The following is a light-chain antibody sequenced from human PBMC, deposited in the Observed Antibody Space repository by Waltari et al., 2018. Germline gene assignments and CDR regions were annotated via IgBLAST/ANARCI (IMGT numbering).Light chain of an antibody. Sequence: QSVLTQPPSVSGAPGQRVTISCTGSNSNLGAGYDVQWYQQLPGTAPKLLIYANTHRPSGAPDRFSGSKSGTSASLAITGLQAEDEADYYCQSYDTSLSGSRVFGGGTKLTVL. J-gene: IGLJ2*01. V-gene: IGLV1-40*01. CDR1: NSNLGAGYD. CDR2: ANT. CDR3: QSYDTSLSGSRV.